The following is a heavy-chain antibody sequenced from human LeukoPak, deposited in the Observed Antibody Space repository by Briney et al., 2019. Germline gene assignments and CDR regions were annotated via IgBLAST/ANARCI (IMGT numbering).Heavy chain of an antibody. Sequence: ASVNVSCKASGYTLTSYDINWVRQATGQGLEWMGWMNPNSGKTGYAQKFQGRITITRNTSISTAYMELSSLRSEDTAVYYCTRETPSGYFDYWGQGTLVTVSS. V-gene: IGHV1-8*01. D-gene: IGHD4-23*01. CDR2: MNPNSGKT. J-gene: IGHJ4*02. CDR1: GYTLTSYD. CDR3: TRETPSGYFDY.